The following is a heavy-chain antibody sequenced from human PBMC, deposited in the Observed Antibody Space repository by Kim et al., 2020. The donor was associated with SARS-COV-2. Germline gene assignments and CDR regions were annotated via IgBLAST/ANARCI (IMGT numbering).Heavy chain of an antibody. CDR2: ISGSGGST. CDR3: AKDRLIYGSGSWYEYFQH. CDR1: GFTFSSYA. Sequence: GGSLRLSCAASGFTFSSYAMSWVRQAPGKGLEWVSAISGSGGSTYYADSVKGRFTISRDNSKNTLYLQMNSLRAEDTAVYYCAKDRLIYGSGSWYEYFQHWGQGTLVTVSS. D-gene: IGHD3-10*01. J-gene: IGHJ1*01. V-gene: IGHV3-23*01.